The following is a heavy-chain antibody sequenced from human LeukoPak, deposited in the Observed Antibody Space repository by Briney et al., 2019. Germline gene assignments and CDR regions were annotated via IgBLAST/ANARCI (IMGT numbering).Heavy chain of an antibody. Sequence: GASVKVSCKASGYTFTSYYMHWVRQAPGQGLEWMGWISAYNGNTNYAQKLQGRATMTTDTSTSTAYMELRSLRSDDTAVYYCARDLLRTGGSGYYLDYWGQGTLVTVSS. CDR2: ISAYNGNT. CDR1: GYTFTSYY. V-gene: IGHV1-18*04. D-gene: IGHD3-22*01. CDR3: ARDLLRTGGSGYYLDY. J-gene: IGHJ4*02.